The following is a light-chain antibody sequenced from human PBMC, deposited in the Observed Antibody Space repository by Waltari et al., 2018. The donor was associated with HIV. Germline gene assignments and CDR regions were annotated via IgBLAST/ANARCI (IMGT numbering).Light chain of an antibody. CDR1: TSNLGSHS. Sequence: QSVLTQPPSVSGTPGQTVTISCSWSTSNLGSHSVYWFQQVPGTAPKLLIFRYSQRPSGVPDRFSGSQSGTSASLAISGLRSEDEAYYYCASWDVSLTGRWVFGGGTKLTVL. V-gene: IGLV1-47*01. J-gene: IGLJ3*02. CDR2: RYS. CDR3: ASWDVSLTGRWV.